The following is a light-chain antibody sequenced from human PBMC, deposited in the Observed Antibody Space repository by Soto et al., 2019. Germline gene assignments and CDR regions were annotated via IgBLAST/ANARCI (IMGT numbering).Light chain of an antibody. CDR3: QQYDSSRT. CDR1: QSVSSSY. Sequence: EIVLTQSPGTLSLSPGERATLSCRASQSVSSSYLVWYQQKPGQAPRLLIYGASSRATGIPDRFSGSGSGKDFTLTISRLEPEDFAVYYCQQYDSSRTFGQGTKVEIK. CDR2: GAS. J-gene: IGKJ1*01. V-gene: IGKV3-20*01.